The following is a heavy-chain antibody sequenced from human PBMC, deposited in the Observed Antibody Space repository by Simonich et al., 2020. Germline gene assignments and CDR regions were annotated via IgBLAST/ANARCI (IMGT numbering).Heavy chain of an antibody. CDR3: ARGRLTGDKGAFDI. Sequence: QVQLVQSGAEVKKPGSSVKVSCKASGYTFTGYYMHWVRQAPGQGLEGVGWINPNSGGTNYSQKFQGRVTMTRDTSSSTAYMELSRLRSDDTAVYYCARGRLTGDKGAFDIWGQGTMVTVSS. D-gene: IGHD7-27*01. CDR1: GYTFTGYY. V-gene: IGHV1-2*02. CDR2: INPNSGGT. J-gene: IGHJ3*02.